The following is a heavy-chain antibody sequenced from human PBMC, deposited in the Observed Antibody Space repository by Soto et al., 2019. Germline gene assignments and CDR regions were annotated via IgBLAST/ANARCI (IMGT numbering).Heavy chain of an antibody. CDR3: ARDQPGYSYGDGFGY. V-gene: IGHV3-21*01. CDR1: GFTFSSYS. CDR2: ISSSSSYI. Sequence: EVQLVESGGGLVKPGGSLRLSCAASGFTFSSYSMNWVRQAPGKGLEWVSSISSSSSYIYYAASVKGRFTISRDTAKNSLSLQMNSLGAEDTAVYYCARDQPGYSYGDGFGYWGQGTLVTVYS. D-gene: IGHD5-18*01. J-gene: IGHJ4*02.